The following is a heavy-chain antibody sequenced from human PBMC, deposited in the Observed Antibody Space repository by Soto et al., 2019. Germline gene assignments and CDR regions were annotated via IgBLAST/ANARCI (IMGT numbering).Heavy chain of an antibody. V-gene: IGHV3-33*01. D-gene: IGHD3-3*01. CDR3: ARDASYYSLWSGYYPSRNGMDV. Sequence: QVQVVESGGGVVQPGRSLRLSCAASGFTFSSFGMHWGRQAPGKGLEWVSLIWDDGSKKSYGDSVKGRFTISRDNSRNTVYLQMNSLRADDTAVYYCARDASYYSLWSGYYPSRNGMDVWGQGTTVTVSS. J-gene: IGHJ6*02. CDR2: IWDDGSKK. CDR1: GFTFSSFG.